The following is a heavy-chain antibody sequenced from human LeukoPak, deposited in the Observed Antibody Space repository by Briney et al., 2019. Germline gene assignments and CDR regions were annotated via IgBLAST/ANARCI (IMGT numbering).Heavy chain of an antibody. CDR1: GYTFTSYG. V-gene: IGHV1-18*01. J-gene: IGHJ4*02. CDR3: ARGPYLAAACMFDY. D-gene: IGHD6-13*01. CDR2: ISASNGNT. Sequence: GASVKASSKASGYTFTSYGISWVRQAPGQGLEWRGWISASNGNTNYAQKLQGKVTITTDTSTSRTYMELRSLRSDHTAGSYSARGPYLAAACMFDYWGQGTLVGVSS.